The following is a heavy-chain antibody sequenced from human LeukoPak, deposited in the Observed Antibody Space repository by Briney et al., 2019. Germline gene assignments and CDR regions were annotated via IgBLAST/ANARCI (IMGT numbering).Heavy chain of an antibody. CDR3: ARDRTYSSSSWSYYYGMDV. D-gene: IGHD6-6*01. CDR1: GFTVSGNY. CDR2: IYSGGSS. Sequence: GGSLRLSCAASGFTVSGNYMSWVRQAPGKGLEWVSVIYSGGSSYYADSVKGRFTISRDNSKNTLYLQMNSLRAEDTAVYYCARDRTYSSSSWSYYYGMDVWGQGTTVTVS. V-gene: IGHV3-53*01. J-gene: IGHJ6*02.